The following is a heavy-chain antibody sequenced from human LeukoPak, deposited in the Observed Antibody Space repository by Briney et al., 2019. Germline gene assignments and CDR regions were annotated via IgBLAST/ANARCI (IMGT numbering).Heavy chain of an antibody. V-gene: IGHV5-51*01. CDR1: GYSFTSYW. CDR2: IYPGDSDT. CDR3: ARGPTVTTSSLDY. D-gene: IGHD4-11*01. Sequence: GGSLRLSCKGSGYSFTSYWIGWVRQMPGKGLEWMGIIYPGDSDTRYSPSFQGQVTISADKSISTAYLQWSSLKASDTAMYYCARGPTVTTSSLDYWGQGTLVTVSS. J-gene: IGHJ4*02.